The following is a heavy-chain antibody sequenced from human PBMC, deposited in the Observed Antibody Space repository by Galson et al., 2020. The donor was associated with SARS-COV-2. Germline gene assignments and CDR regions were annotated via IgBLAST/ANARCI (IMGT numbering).Heavy chain of an antibody. CDR1: GFTFSSYA. CDR2: ISFDGSFK. CDR3: TKRGFVTGASGSYYNYFDY. J-gene: IGHJ4*02. Sequence: SLRLSCAASGFTFSSYAMHWVRQAPGRGLEWVAVISFDGSFKYYSDSVKGRFTISRDNSENTLYLQMNSLRAEDTAVYYCTKRGFVTGASGSYYNYFDYWGQGTLVTVSS. D-gene: IGHD3-10*01. V-gene: IGHV3-30*18.